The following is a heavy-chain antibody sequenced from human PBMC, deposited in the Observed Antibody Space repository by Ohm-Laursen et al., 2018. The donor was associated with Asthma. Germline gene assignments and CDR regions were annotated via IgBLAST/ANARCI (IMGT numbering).Heavy chain of an antibody. D-gene: IGHD3-22*01. J-gene: IGHJ4*02. CDR2: IWYDGTIT. CDR1: GFTFSTYG. CDR3: ARDGSRSGHYPRPHDY. V-gene: IGHV3-33*01. Sequence: SLRLSCTASGFTFSTYGMHWVRQAPGKGLEWVAVIWYDGTITYYADSLKGRFSVSRDNSKNTVDLQMNSLRAEDTAVYYCARDGSRSGHYPRPHDYWGQGTLVTVSS.